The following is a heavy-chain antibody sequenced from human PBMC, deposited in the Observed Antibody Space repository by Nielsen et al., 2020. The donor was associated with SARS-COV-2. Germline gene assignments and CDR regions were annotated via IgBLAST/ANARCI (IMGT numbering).Heavy chain of an antibody. J-gene: IGHJ6*02. CDR1: GYTFTDYY. CDR2: INPYSGGT. V-gene: IGHV1-2*06. Sequence: ASVKVSCKASGYTFTDYYIHWVRQAPGQGLEWMGRINPYSGGTNYAQKFQGTVTMTRDASISTVYMELTSDDTAVYYCARARATIFGLVMSYGVDVWGQGTTVTVSS. D-gene: IGHD3/OR15-3a*01. CDR3: ARARATIFGLVMSYGVDV.